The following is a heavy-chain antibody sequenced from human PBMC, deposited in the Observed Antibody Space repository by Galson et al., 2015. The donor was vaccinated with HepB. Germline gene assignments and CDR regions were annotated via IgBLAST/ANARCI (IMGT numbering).Heavy chain of an antibody. Sequence: SLRLSCAASGFTFDDYGMSWVRQVPGKGLEWVSSINWNGGSTGYADSVKGRFTISRDNAKNSLFLQMNSLRAEDTASYHCARVGTSSSLGFFGYWGQGTLVTVSS. J-gene: IGHJ4*02. CDR2: INWNGGST. D-gene: IGHD2-2*01. V-gene: IGHV3-20*01. CDR1: GFTFDDYG. CDR3: ARVGTSSSLGFFGY.